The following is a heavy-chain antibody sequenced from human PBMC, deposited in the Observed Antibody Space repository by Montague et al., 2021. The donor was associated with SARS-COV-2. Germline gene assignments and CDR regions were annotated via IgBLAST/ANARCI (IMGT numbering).Heavy chain of an antibody. D-gene: IGHD3-3*01. Sequence: SLRLSCAASGFTFSDYFMNWVRQAPGKGLEYGSSISPSGGTTAYANSVKGRFTISRDNSKNTLYLQMGSLRAEDMAVYFCVRRDRGAYYTLDYWGQGTLVTVSS. V-gene: IGHV3-64*01. CDR1: GFTFSDYF. J-gene: IGHJ4*02. CDR2: ISPSGGTT. CDR3: VRRDRGAYYTLDY.